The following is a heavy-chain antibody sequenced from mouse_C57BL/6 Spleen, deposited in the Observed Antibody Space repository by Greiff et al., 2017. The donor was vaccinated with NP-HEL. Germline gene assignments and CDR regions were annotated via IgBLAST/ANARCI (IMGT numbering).Heavy chain of an antibody. J-gene: IGHJ3*01. CDR3: ARSGSRFAY. Sequence: QVQLQQSGPELVKPGASVKISCKASGYAFSSSWMNWVKQRPGKGLEWVGRIYPGDGDTNDNGKFKGKATLTADKASSTAYMQLSSLTSEDSAVYFCARSGSRFAYWGQGTLVTVSA. CDR2: IYPGDGDT. V-gene: IGHV1-82*01. CDR1: GYAFSSSW. D-gene: IGHD1-1*01.